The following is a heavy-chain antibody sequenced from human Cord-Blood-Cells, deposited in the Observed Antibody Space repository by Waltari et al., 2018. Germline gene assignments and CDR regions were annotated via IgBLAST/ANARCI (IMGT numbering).Heavy chain of an antibody. D-gene: IGHD3-10*01. J-gene: IGHJ4*02. Sequence: QVQLQQWGAGLLKPSETLSLTCAAYGGSFRGYYRSWIRQPPGKGLEWIGEINQSGRTNYNPSLKSRVTISVDTSKNQFSLKLSSVTAADTAVYYCARGKGMVRGVDYWGQGTLVTVSS. CDR3: ARGKGMVRGVDY. V-gene: IGHV4-34*01. CDR2: INQSGRT. CDR1: GGSFRGYY.